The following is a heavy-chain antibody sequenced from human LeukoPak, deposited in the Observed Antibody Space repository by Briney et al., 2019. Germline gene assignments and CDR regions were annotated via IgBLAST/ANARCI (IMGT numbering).Heavy chain of an antibody. V-gene: IGHV4-59*08. CDR1: GGSISSYY. D-gene: IGHD3-10*01. Sequence: SETLSLTCTVSGGSISSYYRSWIRQPPGKGLEWIGYIYYSGSTNYNPSLKSRVTISVDTSKNQFSLKLSSVTAADTAVYYCARYGSGIDYWGQGTLVTVSS. J-gene: IGHJ4*02. CDR2: IYYSGST. CDR3: ARYGSGIDY.